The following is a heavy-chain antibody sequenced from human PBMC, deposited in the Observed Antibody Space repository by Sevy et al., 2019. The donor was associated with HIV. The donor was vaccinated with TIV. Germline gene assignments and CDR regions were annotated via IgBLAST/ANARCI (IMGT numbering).Heavy chain of an antibody. CDR1: GFSFNSAY. V-gene: IGHV3-15*04. CDR3: TTILGGSTGS. CDR2: SVSKINGGIV. J-gene: IGHJ5*02. Sequence: GGSLRLSCAASGFSFNSAYMNWVCQAPGKGLEWVGRSVSKINGGIVNYAAPVKGRFIISRDDSKNTLFLQMNTLRIEDTAMYYCTTILGGSTGSWGQGTLVTVSS. D-gene: IGHD3-16*01.